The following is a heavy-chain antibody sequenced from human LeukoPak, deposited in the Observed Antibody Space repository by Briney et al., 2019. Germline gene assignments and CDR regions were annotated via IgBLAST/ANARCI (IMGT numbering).Heavy chain of an antibody. Sequence: SETLSLTCTVSGGSMSSSSYQWGWIRQPPGKGLEWIGSTFHSGSTYYNPSLKSRVTISVDTSKKQLSLKLSSVTAADTAVYYCARRPDAFDMWGQGTMVTVFS. CDR3: ARRPDAFDM. CDR2: TFHSGST. CDR1: GGSMSSSSYQ. V-gene: IGHV4-39*01. J-gene: IGHJ3*02.